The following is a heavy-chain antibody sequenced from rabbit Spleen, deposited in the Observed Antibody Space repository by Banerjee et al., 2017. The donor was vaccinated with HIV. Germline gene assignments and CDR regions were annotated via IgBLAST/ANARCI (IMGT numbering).Heavy chain of an antibody. CDR2: IAGDNSGFT. CDR3: ARDTGTSFSSYGMDL. V-gene: IGHV1S45*01. Sequence: QEQLVESGGGLVQPTGSLTLTCKASGFSFSSSDYMCWVRQAPGKGLEWISCIAGDNSGFTYSATWATGRFTCSKTSSTTVTLQMTSLTVADTATYFCARDTGTSFSSYGMDLWGPGTLVTVS. D-gene: IGHD7-1*01. CDR1: GFSFSSSDY. J-gene: IGHJ6*01.